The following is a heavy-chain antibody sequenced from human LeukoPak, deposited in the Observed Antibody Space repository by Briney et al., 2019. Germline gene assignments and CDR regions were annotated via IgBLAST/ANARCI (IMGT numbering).Heavy chain of an antibody. CDR3: GREHVPLAHHHYGMDV. D-gene: IGHD6-6*01. V-gene: IGHV3-74*01. Sequence: GGSLRLSCVASVFTFTNSWMHWVRQAPGKGLVWVSRINTDGSSTTYANSAKGRFTISRDNAKNTLFLQMNSLRAEATAVYYCGREHVPLAHHHYGMDVWGKGTTVTVSS. CDR2: INTDGSST. J-gene: IGHJ6*04. CDR1: VFTFTNSW.